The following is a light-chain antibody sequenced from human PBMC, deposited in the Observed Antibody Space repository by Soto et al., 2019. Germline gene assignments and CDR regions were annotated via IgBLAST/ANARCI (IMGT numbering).Light chain of an antibody. J-gene: IGKJ2*01. Sequence: EIELTQSPGTLFLSPGERATLSCRASQSVTSNYLSWYQQKPCQATRLLIYGASSRDTGIPDRFSGSGSGTDFTLAISGLEPEDFAVYYCQQYGSALVYTVGQGTKLEIK. CDR1: QSVTSNY. CDR2: GAS. V-gene: IGKV3-20*01. CDR3: QQYGSALVYT.